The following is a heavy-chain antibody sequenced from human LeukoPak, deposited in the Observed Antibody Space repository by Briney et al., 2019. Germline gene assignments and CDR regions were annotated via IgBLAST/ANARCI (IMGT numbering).Heavy chain of an antibody. CDR3: ARDDIAVATCFDY. V-gene: IGHV3-7*01. J-gene: IGHJ4*02. CDR2: IKQDGSEK. Sequence: QSGGSLRLSCAASGFTFSSYWMSWVRQAPGKGLEWVANIKQDGSEKYYVDSVKGRFTISRDNAKNSLYLQMNSLRAEDTAVYYCARDDIAVATCFDYWGQGTLVTVSS. CDR1: GFTFSSYW. D-gene: IGHD6-19*01.